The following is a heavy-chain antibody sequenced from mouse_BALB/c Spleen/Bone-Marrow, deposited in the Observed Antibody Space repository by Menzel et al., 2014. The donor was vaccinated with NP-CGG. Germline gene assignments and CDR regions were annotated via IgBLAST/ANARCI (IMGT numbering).Heavy chain of an antibody. CDR1: GYSFTGYF. Sequence: VQLQQPGPELVKPGASVKISCKASGYSFTGYFMNWVKQSHGKSLEWIGRINPYNGDTFYNQKFKGKATLTVDKSSSTAHMELLGLTSEDSAVYYCGRSKYGNCDAMDYWGQGTSVTVSS. V-gene: IGHV1-37*01. CDR3: GRSKYGNCDAMDY. D-gene: IGHD2-10*02. J-gene: IGHJ4*01. CDR2: INPYNGDT.